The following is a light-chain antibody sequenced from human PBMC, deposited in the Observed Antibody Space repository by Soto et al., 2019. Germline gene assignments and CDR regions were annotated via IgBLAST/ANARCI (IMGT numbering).Light chain of an antibody. CDR2: ASS. CDR3: QERTGWPPWT. Sequence: IQLTQSPSSLSASVGDRVTVTCRASQGIGTYLVWYQQKSGKAPTVLIYASSTLQTGVPSRFSGSGSGTDFSLTISSLHPEDVATYYCQERTGWPPWTFGQGTKVEIE. J-gene: IGKJ1*01. CDR1: QGIGTY. V-gene: IGKV1-9*01.